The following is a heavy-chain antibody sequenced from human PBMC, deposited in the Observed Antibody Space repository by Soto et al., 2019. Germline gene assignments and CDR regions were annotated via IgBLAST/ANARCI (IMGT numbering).Heavy chain of an antibody. CDR1: GVTFSSYS. CDR3: ARDGVQLERLISLDY. J-gene: IGHJ4*02. Sequence: GGFLRLSCAASGVTFSSYSMNWVRQAPGKGLEWVSSISSSSSYIYYADSVKGRFTISRDNAKNSLYLQMNSLRAEDTAVYYCARDGVQLERLISLDYWGQGTLVTVSS. V-gene: IGHV3-21*01. D-gene: IGHD1-1*01. CDR2: ISSSSSYI.